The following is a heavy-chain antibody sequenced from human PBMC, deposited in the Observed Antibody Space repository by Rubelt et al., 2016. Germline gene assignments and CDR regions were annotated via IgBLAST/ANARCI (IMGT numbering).Heavy chain of an antibody. V-gene: IGHV3-30*04. J-gene: IGHJ4*02. CDR1: GFTFRSYA. Sequence: QVQLVESGGGVVQPGRSLRLSCAASGFTFRSYAMHWVRQGPGKGLEWVAVISNDGNNKHYADSVKGRFTISRDNSKNTLYLQRNSLRPEEAAVDYCARDHLVRRVNLVPPGLWGQGTLVTVSS. CDR2: ISNDGNNK. D-gene: IGHD3-10*01. CDR3: ARDHLVRRVNLVPPGL.